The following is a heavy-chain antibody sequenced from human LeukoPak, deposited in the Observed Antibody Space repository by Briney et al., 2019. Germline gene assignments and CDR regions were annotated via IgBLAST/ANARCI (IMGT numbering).Heavy chain of an antibody. D-gene: IGHD5-24*01. J-gene: IGHJ3*02. CDR2: ISSSSSYI. CDR3: AKAVDLATISVDI. Sequence: GVLRLSCAASGFTFSSYSMNWVRQAPGKGLEWVSSISSSSSYIYYADSVKGRFTISRDNAKNSLYLQMNSLRAEDTAVYYCAKAVDLATISVDIWGQGTMVTVSS. CDR1: GFTFSSYS. V-gene: IGHV3-21*04.